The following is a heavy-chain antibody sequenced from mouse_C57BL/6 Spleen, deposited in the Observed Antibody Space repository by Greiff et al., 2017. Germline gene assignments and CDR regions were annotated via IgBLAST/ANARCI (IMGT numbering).Heavy chain of an antibody. CDR1: GFTFSDYG. CDR3: ASYYYGSSDY. Sequence: EVQLVESGGGLVKPGGSLKLSCAASGFTFSDYGMHWVRQAPEKGLEWVAYISSGSSTIYYADTVKDRFTISRDNDKNTLFLQMTSLRSEDTAMYYCASYYYGSSDYWGQGTTLTVSS. J-gene: IGHJ2*01. CDR2: ISSGSSTI. V-gene: IGHV5-17*01. D-gene: IGHD1-1*01.